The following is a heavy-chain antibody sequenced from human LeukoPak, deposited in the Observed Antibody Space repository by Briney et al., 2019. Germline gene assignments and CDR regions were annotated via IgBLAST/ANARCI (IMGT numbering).Heavy chain of an antibody. D-gene: IGHD1-26*01. J-gene: IGHJ4*02. CDR2: ISYDGSKK. CDR1: GFTFSSYG. CDR3: AKDPKPRYSGYFFPSTDY. Sequence: GGSLRLSCAASGFTFSSYGMHWVRQAPGKGLEWVAVISYDGSKKYHADSVKDRFSISRDNSNNTLYLQMNSLRAEDTAVYYCAKDPKPRYSGYFFPSTDYWGQGTLVTVSS. V-gene: IGHV3-30*18.